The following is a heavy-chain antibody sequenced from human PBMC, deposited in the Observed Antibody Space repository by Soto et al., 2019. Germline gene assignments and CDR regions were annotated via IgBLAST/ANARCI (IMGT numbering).Heavy chain of an antibody. CDR1: GVSIHNSHSF. CDR2: VYYSGGA. CDR3: GRVVEGATRHTDLDS. V-gene: IGHV4-39*01. J-gene: IGHJ5*01. Sequence: SETLSLTCSVSGVSIHNSHSFWGWIRQPPGKGLEFIGTVYYSGGAHYNSSLKSRVTISVDTANNQVSLRMRSLTAADTAVYYCGRVVEGATRHTDLDSWGQGTLVTVSS. D-gene: IGHD2-21*01.